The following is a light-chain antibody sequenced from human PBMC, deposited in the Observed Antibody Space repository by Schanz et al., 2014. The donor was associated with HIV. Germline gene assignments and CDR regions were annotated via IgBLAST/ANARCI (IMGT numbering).Light chain of an antibody. CDR2: QAS. J-gene: IGKJ2*01. Sequence: DIQMTQSPSTLSASLRDRVTITCRASQTIFKDLAWYQQKPGEAPKLLIYQASKLDRGVPSRFSGSGSGTEFTLTISSLQSDDFATYYCQQYNTKPYTFGQGTKLEIK. CDR1: QTIFKD. V-gene: IGKV1-5*03. CDR3: QQYNTKPYT.